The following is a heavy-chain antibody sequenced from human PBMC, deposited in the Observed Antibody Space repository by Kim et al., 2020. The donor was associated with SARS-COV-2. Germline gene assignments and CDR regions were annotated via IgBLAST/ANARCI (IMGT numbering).Heavy chain of an antibody. J-gene: IGHJ5*02. Sequence: PPLKSQVTISVDTAKSQLSLKLSSVTAADTAVYYCAREEAAMATGWFDPWGQGTLVTVSS. V-gene: IGHV4-59*01. D-gene: IGHD5-18*01. CDR3: AREEAAMATGWFDP.